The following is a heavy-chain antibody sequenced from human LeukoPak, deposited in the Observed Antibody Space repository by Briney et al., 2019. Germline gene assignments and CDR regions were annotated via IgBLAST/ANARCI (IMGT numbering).Heavy chain of an antibody. CDR3: ARVVGSSWTIDY. V-gene: IGHV4-38-2*02. J-gene: IGHJ4*02. D-gene: IGHD6-13*01. CDR2: IYHSGST. CDR1: GYSISGGYY. Sequence: SETLSLTCTVSGYSISGGYYWGWIRQPPGKGLEWIGSIYHSGSTYYNPSLKSRVTISVDTSKNQFSLKLSSVTAADTAVYYCARVVGSSWTIDYWGQGTLVTVSS.